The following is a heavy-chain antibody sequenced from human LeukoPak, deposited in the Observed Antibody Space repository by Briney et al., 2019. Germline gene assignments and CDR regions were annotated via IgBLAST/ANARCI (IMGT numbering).Heavy chain of an antibody. CDR2: ISYDGSNK. J-gene: IGHJ4*02. D-gene: IGHD3-3*01. CDR1: GFTFSNYG. CDR3: AKELRAYDFWSGSLAASFDY. Sequence: GGSLRLSCAASGFTFSNYGMHWVRQAPGKGLEWVAVISYDGSNKYYADSVKGRFTISRDNSKNTLYLQMNSLRAEDTAVYYCAKELRAYDFWSGSLAASFDYWGQGTLVTVSS. V-gene: IGHV3-30*18.